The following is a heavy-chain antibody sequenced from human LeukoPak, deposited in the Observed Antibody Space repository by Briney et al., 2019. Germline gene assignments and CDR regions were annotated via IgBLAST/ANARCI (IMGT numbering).Heavy chain of an antibody. Sequence: GGSLRLSCAASGFTFSNYWMHWVRQAPAKGLVWVSRINSDGTSTSYADSVKGRFTISRDNAKDTRYLQMNSLRAEDTAVYYCARVDYLDLWGRGTLVTVSA. CDR2: INSDGTST. CDR3: ARVDYLDL. CDR1: GFTFSNYW. V-gene: IGHV3-74*01. J-gene: IGHJ2*01.